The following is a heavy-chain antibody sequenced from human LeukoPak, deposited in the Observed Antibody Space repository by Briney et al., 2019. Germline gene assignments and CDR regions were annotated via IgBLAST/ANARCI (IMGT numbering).Heavy chain of an antibody. CDR1: GGSISSYY. CDR3: ARDRPGSYWYFDL. J-gene: IGHJ2*01. D-gene: IGHD3-10*01. Sequence: SETLSLTCTVSGGSISSYYWSWIRQPLGKGLGWVGHIYYLGSTNYNPSLKSRVTISIDTSKNYFSLKLNSVIAADTAVYYCARDRPGSYWYFDLWGRGTLVTVSS. CDR2: IYYLGST. V-gene: IGHV4-59*01.